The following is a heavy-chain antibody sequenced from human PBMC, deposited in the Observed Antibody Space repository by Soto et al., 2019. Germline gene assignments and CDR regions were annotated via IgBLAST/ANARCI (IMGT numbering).Heavy chain of an antibody. Sequence: QVQLVESGGGLVQPGRSLRLSCAASGFTFSSYTMHWVRQTPGKGLERVAVISHDGSNNYYADSVKGRFNISRDNSENTLYLQMNSLRREDTSVYYCARAYSLAVVAPGYWGPGILVTVSS. D-gene: IGHD3-22*01. J-gene: IGHJ4*02. CDR2: ISHDGSNN. V-gene: IGHV3-30*04. CDR1: GFTFSSYT. CDR3: ARAYSLAVVAPGY.